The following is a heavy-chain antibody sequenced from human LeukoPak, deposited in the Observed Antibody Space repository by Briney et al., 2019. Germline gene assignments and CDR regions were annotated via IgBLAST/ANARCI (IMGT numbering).Heavy chain of an antibody. Sequence: PGGSLRLSCAASGFTLSSYGMHWVRQAPGKGLEWVAVISYDGSNKYYADSVKGRFTISRDNSKNTLYLQMNSLRAEDTAVYYCAKTFYGDYEDWYYYYGMDVWGQGTTVTVSS. D-gene: IGHD4-17*01. CDR1: GFTLSSYG. CDR2: ISYDGSNK. J-gene: IGHJ6*02. CDR3: AKTFYGDYEDWYYYYGMDV. V-gene: IGHV3-30*18.